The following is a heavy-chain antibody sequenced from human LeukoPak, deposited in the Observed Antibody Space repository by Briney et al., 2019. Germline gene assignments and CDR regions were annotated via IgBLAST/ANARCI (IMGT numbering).Heavy chain of an antibody. CDR1: GYSISSGYY. CDR2: IDHSGST. J-gene: IGHJ3*02. V-gene: IGHV4-38-2*02. Sequence: SETLSLTCTVSGYSISSGYYWGWIRQPPGKGLEWTGSIDHSGSTYYNPSLKSRVTISVDTSKNQFSLKLSSVTAADTAVYYCAKRYYYGSGSYAFDIWGQGTMVTVSS. CDR3: AKRYYYGSGSYAFDI. D-gene: IGHD3-10*01.